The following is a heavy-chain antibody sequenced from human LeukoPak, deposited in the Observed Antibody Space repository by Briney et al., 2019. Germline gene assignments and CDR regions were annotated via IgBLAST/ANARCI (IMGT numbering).Heavy chain of an antibody. Sequence: GGSLRLSCAASGFTFSSYGMHWVRQAPGKGLEWVAFIRYDGSNKYYADSVKGRFTISRDNSKNTLYLQMNSLRAEDTAVYYCATVEVSVVRGVIDFDYWGQGTLVTVSS. J-gene: IGHJ4*02. CDR2: IRYDGSNK. CDR3: ATVEVSVVRGVIDFDY. D-gene: IGHD3-10*01. CDR1: GFTFSSYG. V-gene: IGHV3-30*02.